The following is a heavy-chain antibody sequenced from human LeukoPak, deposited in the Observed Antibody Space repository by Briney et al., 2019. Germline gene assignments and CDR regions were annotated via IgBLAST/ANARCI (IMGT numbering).Heavy chain of an antibody. J-gene: IGHJ4*02. CDR2: IQNDASTG. Sequence: GGSLRLSCAASGFIFSHYGMHWVRQAPGKGLEWVAVIQNDASTGNFADSVKGRFTISRDNSKNTVFLQMNSLRVEDTAVYYCARELSQIVWGGLDYGGQGTLVSASS. CDR1: GFIFSHYG. V-gene: IGHV3-33*05. CDR3: ARELSQIVWGGLDY. D-gene: IGHD2-21*01.